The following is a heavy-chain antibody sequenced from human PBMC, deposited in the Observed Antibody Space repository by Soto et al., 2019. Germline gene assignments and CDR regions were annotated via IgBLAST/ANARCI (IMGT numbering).Heavy chain of an antibody. D-gene: IGHD1-7*01. Sequence: QVQLVESGGGVVQPGRSLRLSCAASGFTFSSYGMHWVRQAPGKGLEWVAVISYDGSNKYYADSVKGRFTISRDNSKNTLYLQMNSLRAEDTAVYYCAKDLPVYNWNYEGAFDIWGQGTMVTVSS. V-gene: IGHV3-30*18. CDR2: ISYDGSNK. J-gene: IGHJ3*02. CDR1: GFTFSSYG. CDR3: AKDLPVYNWNYEGAFDI.